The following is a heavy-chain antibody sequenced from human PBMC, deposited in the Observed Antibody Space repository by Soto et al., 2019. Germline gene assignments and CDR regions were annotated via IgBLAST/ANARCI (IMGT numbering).Heavy chain of an antibody. V-gene: IGHV1-3*01. Sequence: QVQLVQSGAEVKKPGASVKVSCKASGYTFTSYAMHWVRQAPGQRLEWMGWINAGNSNTKYSQKFQGRVTITRDTSASTAYMELSSLRSEDTAVYYCARDRYYYDSSGYAHWGQGTLVTVSS. CDR2: INAGNSNT. J-gene: IGHJ4*02. CDR1: GYTFTSYA. D-gene: IGHD3-22*01. CDR3: ARDRYYYDSSGYAH.